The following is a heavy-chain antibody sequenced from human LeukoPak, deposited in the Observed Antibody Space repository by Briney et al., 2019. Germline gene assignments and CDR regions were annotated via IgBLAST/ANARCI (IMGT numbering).Heavy chain of an antibody. CDR3: ARGYSNYDGKLDY. J-gene: IGHJ4*02. CDR2: INWNGDNI. V-gene: IGHV3-20*04. Sequence: GGSLRLSCVASGFTFDDYGMSWVRQAPGKGLAWVSGINWNGDNINYADSVKGRFTISRDNAKNSLYVQMNSLRAEDTALYYCARGYSNYDGKLDYWGQGTLVTVSS. CDR1: GFTFDDYG. D-gene: IGHD4-11*01.